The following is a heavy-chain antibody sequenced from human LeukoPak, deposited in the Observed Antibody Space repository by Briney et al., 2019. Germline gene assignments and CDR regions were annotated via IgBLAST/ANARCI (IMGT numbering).Heavy chain of an antibody. CDR3: ASHTTMAHFDY. V-gene: IGHV4-59*08. CDR1: GDSINSYY. CDR2: IYYSGST. D-gene: IGHD5-18*01. J-gene: IGHJ4*02. Sequence: SETLPLTCNVSGDSINSYYWSWIRQPPGKELEWIGYIYYSGSTNYNPSLKSRATISVDTSKNQFSLKLSSVTAADTAVYYCASHTTMAHFDYWGQGTLVTVSS.